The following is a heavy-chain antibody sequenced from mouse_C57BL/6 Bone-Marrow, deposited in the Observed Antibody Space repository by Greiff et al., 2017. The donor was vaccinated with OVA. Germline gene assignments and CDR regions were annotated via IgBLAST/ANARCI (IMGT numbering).Heavy chain of an antibody. CDR3: ARDQDYGSAFDY. Sequence: EVQGVESGGGLVKPGGSLKLSCAASGFTFSSYAMSWVRQTPEKRLEWVATISDGGSYTYYPDNVKGRFTISRDNAKNNLYLQMSHLKSEDTAMYYCARDQDYGSAFDYWGQGTTLTVSS. CDR2: ISDGGSYT. D-gene: IGHD1-1*01. J-gene: IGHJ2*01. V-gene: IGHV5-4*01. CDR1: GFTFSSYA.